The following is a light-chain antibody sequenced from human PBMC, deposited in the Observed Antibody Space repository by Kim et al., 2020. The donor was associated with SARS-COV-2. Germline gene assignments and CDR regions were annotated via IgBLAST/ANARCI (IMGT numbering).Light chain of an antibody. CDR1: SRDVGSYNL. Sequence: QSITISRTGTSRDVGSYNLVSWYQQHPGKAPKLMIYEGSKRPSGVSNRFSGSKSGNTASLTISGLQAEDEADYYCCSYAGSSTFYVFGTGTKVTVL. CDR3: CSYAGSSTFYV. J-gene: IGLJ1*01. V-gene: IGLV2-23*01. CDR2: EGS.